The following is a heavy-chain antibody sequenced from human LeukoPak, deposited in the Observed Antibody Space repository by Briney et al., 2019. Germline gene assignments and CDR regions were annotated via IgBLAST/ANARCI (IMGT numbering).Heavy chain of an antibody. CDR2: ISSSGSTI. CDR1: GFTFSSYA. J-gene: IGHJ4*02. V-gene: IGHV3-11*01. Sequence: PGGSLRLSCAASGFTFSSYAMSWIRQAPGKGLEWVSYISSSGSTIYYADPVKGRFTISRDNAKNSLYLQMNSLRAEDTAVYYCAGYCSSTSCSGGYWGQGTLVTVSS. D-gene: IGHD2-2*01. CDR3: AGYCSSTSCSGGY.